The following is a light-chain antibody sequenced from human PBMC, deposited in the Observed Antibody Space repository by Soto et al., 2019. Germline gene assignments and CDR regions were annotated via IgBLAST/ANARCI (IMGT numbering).Light chain of an antibody. CDR3: AAWDDSLSGPV. J-gene: IGLJ3*02. CDR1: SSNIGRNP. V-gene: IGLV1-47*02. Sequence: QSVLTQPTSASGTPGQRVTISCSGSSSNIGRNPVYWYQQVPGTAPKLLFYTNDQRPSGVPDRFSGSKSGTSASLAISGLRSEDEADYYCAAWDDSLSGPVFGGGTKVTVL. CDR2: TND.